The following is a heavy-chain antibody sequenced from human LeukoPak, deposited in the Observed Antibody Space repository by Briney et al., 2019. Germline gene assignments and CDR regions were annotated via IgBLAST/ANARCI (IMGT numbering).Heavy chain of an antibody. CDR3: ARVEEGYGSGRRENYFYYYMDV. CDR1: GGSLSSYY. Sequence: PSETLSLTCIVSGGSLSSYYWSWIRQPPGKGLEWIGYIYYTGSTTYNPSLKSRATISVDTSKNQFSLKLSSVTAADTAVYYCARVEEGYGSGRRENYFYYYMDVWGKGTTVPISS. J-gene: IGHJ6*03. CDR2: IYYTGST. V-gene: IGHV4-59*12. D-gene: IGHD3-10*01.